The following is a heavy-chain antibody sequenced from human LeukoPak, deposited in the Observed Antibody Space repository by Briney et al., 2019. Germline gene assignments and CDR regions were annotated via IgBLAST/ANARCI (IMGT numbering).Heavy chain of an antibody. CDR2: ISGSGGST. J-gene: IGHJ4*02. D-gene: IGHD1-1*01. CDR1: GFTFSSYA. V-gene: IGHV3-23*01. Sequence: GGSLRLSCAASGFTFSSYAMSWVRQAPGKGLEWVSAISGSGGSTYYADSVKGRFTISRDNSKNTPYLQMNSLRAEDTAVYYCAKGGGGGTGSDYWGQGTLVTVSS. CDR3: AKGGGGGTGSDY.